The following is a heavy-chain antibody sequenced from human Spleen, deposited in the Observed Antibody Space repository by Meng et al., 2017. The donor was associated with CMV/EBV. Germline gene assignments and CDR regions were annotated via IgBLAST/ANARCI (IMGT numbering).Heavy chain of an antibody. Sequence: SETLSLTCTVSGGSVGTGSYYWSWIRHPPGKRLEWIGYIHYSGSTNYNPSLKSRVTISLDTSKNQFSLRLSSVTAADTAVYYCARDQYFDFWSGFYPWGQGTLVTDSS. CDR2: IHYSGST. J-gene: IGHJ5*02. CDR3: ARDQYFDFWSGFYP. CDR1: GGSVGTGSYY. D-gene: IGHD3-3*01. V-gene: IGHV4-61*01.